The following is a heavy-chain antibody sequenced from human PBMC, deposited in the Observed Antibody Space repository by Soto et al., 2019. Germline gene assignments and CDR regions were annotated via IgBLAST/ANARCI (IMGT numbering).Heavy chain of an antibody. J-gene: IGHJ5*02. CDR2: IFPSDSDT. D-gene: IGHD3-22*01. CDR3: ARKDKSGYFNGFDP. CDR1: GYKFTSSW. V-gene: IGHV5-51*01. Sequence: PGESLKITCRTSGYKFTSSWIAWVRQKPGKDPEWMGIIFPSDSDTRYSPSFQGQVTSSAARSTSTVFLQWASLKASDTAVYLCARKDKSGYFNGFDPWGQGTLVTVSS.